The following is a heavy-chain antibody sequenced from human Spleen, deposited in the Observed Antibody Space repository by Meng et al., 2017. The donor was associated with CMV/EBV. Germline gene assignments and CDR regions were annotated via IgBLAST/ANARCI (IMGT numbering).Heavy chain of an antibody. V-gene: IGHV1-18*01. Sequence: ASVKVSCKASGYSFTSYGISWVRQAPGQGLEWMGWISLYTGNKNYDQKFQGRLTMTIDTSTSTAYMELRSLRSEDTAVYYCARGLGVRGVIIDYYYYYGMDVWGQGTTVTSP. CDR2: ISLYTGNK. CDR1: GYSFTSYG. CDR3: ARGLGVRGVIIDYYYYYGMDV. J-gene: IGHJ6*02. D-gene: IGHD3-10*01.